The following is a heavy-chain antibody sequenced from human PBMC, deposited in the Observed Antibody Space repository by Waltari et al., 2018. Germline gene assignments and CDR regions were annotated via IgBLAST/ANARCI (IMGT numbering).Heavy chain of an antibody. J-gene: IGHJ4*02. Sequence: QVQLQESGPGLVKPSETLSLTCAVSGYSISSGYYWGWIRQPPGKGLEWIGIIYHSGSTYYNPSLKSRVTISVDTSKNQFSLKLSSVTAADTAVYYCLLWFGELLYGGQDPFDYWGQGTLVTVSS. CDR2: IYHSGST. CDR1: GYSISSGYY. V-gene: IGHV4-38-2*01. CDR3: LLWFGELLYGGQDPFDY. D-gene: IGHD3-10*01.